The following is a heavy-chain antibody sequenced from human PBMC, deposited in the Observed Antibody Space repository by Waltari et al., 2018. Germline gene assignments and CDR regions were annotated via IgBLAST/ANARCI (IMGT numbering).Heavy chain of an antibody. CDR3: ARRWVIVVPAADAFDI. CDR2: IYYSGGT. D-gene: IGHD2-2*01. V-gene: IGHV4-39*01. J-gene: IGHJ3*02. Sequence: QLQLQESGPGLVKPSETLSLTCTVSGGSISSSSYYWGWIRQPPGKGLEWIGSIYYSGGTYTNPSLKSRVTLSVATSKNQFSLKRSSVTAADTAVYYCARRWVIVVPAADAFDIWGQGTMVTVSS. CDR1: GGSISSSSYY.